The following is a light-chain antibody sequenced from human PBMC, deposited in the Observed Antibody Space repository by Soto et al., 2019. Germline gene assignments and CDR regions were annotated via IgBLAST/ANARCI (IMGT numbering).Light chain of an antibody. Sequence: DIVMTQSPLSLSVTPGEPASISCRSSQSPLHRNGNIYLDWYLQKPGQSPQLLIYSVSNRASGXPAXFSGSGSGTDFTLKISRVEADDVGIYYCMNAVQTLTFGGGTKVEI. V-gene: IGKV2-28*01. CDR1: QSPLHRNGNIY. J-gene: IGKJ4*01. CDR2: SVS. CDR3: MNAVQTLT.